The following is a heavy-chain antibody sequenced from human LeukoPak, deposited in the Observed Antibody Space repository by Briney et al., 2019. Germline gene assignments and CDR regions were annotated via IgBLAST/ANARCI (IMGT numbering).Heavy chain of an antibody. Sequence: SETLSLTCAVYGGSFSGYYWSWIRQPPGKGLEWIGEINHSGSTNYNPSLKSRVTISVDTSKNQFSLKLSSVTAAETAVYYCARGYCSSTSCATKHPQQNWFDPWGQGTLVTVSS. V-gene: IGHV4-34*01. D-gene: IGHD2-2*01. CDR2: INHSGST. J-gene: IGHJ5*02. CDR3: ARGYCSSTSCATKHPQQNWFDP. CDR1: GGSFSGYY.